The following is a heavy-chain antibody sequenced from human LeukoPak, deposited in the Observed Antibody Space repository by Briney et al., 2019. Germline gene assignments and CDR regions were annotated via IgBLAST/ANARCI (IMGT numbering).Heavy chain of an antibody. D-gene: IGHD3-3*01. Sequence: GGSLRLSCAASEFSVSHNYMSWVRQAPGKGLEWVSVIHSDGTTHYADSVKGRFTISRDNSKNTLYLQMNSLRAEDTAVYYCAKDVYADFWSGYSPFDYWGQGTLVTVSS. J-gene: IGHJ4*02. V-gene: IGHV3-53*01. CDR1: EFSVSHNY. CDR3: AKDVYADFWSGYSPFDY. CDR2: IHSDGTT.